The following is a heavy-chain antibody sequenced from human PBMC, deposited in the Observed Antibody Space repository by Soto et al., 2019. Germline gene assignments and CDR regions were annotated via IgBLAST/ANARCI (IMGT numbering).Heavy chain of an antibody. Sequence: GASVKVSCKASGGTFSSYAISWVRQAPGQGLEWMGWIIPNIGSTNYAQKFQGRVTMTRDTSISTAYMELSRLRSDDTAVYYCARDEGGYSYGYHYWGQGTLVTVSS. CDR2: IIPNIGST. CDR3: ARDEGGYSYGYHY. V-gene: IGHV1-2*02. J-gene: IGHJ4*02. CDR1: GGTFSSYA. D-gene: IGHD5-18*01.